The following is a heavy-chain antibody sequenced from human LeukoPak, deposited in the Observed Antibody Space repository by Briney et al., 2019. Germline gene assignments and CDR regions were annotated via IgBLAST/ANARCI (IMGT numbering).Heavy chain of an antibody. J-gene: IGHJ4*02. Sequence: ASVKVSCKASGYTFTGYYMHWVRQAPGQGLEWMGRINPNSGGTNYAQKFQGRVTMTRDTSISTAYMELSRLRSDDTAVYYCAGLRGMVGVYYFDYWGQGTLVTVSS. CDR1: GYTFTGYY. V-gene: IGHV1-2*06. CDR2: INPNSGGT. D-gene: IGHD1-26*01. CDR3: AGLRGMVGVYYFDY.